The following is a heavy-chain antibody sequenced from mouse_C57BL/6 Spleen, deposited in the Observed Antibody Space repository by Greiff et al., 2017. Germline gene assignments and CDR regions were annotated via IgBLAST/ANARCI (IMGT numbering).Heavy chain of an antibody. D-gene: IGHD4-1*01. Sequence: VQLKESGPELVKPGASVKMSCKASGYTFTDYNMHWVKQSHGKSLEWIGYINPNNGGTSYNQKFKGKATLTVNKSSGTAYMERRSLTSEDSAVYYCALLSGTRGGYWGQGTTLTGSS. CDR1: GYTFTDYN. CDR3: ALLSGTRGGY. CDR2: INPNNGGT. J-gene: IGHJ2*01. V-gene: IGHV1-22*01.